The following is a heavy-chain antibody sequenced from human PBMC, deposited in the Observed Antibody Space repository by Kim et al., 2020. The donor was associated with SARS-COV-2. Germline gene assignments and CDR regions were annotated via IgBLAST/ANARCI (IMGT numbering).Heavy chain of an antibody. CDR3: ARSTSRVLYYYYGMDV. CDR2: IWYDGSNK. CDR1: GFTFSSYG. V-gene: IGHV3-33*01. D-gene: IGHD2-2*01. Sequence: GGSLRLSCAASGFTFSSYGMHWVRQAPGKGLEWVAVIWYDGSNKYYADSVKGRFTISRDKSKNTPYLQMNSLRAEDTAGSYCARSTSRVLYYYYGMDVWGQGTTVTVSS. J-gene: IGHJ6*02.